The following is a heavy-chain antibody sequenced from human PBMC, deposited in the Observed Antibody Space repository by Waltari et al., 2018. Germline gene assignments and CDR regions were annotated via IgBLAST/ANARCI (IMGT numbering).Heavy chain of an antibody. CDR1: GGSISSSSSY. V-gene: IGHV4-39*07. CDR3: ARQRGSSLYLYFDL. J-gene: IGHJ2*01. Sequence: QLQLQESGPGLVKPSETLSLTCTVSGGSISSSSSYWGWIRQPPGKGLEWMGIIYPGDSNTRYNPSFQGQVTISADKSISTAYLQWSSLKASDTAIYYCARQRGSSLYLYFDLWGRGTLVTVSS. CDR2: IYPGDSNT. D-gene: IGHD3-16*01.